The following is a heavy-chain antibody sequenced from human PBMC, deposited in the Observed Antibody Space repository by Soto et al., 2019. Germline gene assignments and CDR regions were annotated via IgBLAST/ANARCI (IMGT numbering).Heavy chain of an antibody. Sequence: SETLSLTCTVSGGSISSDSYYWGWIRQSPEKGLEWIASFYYSGSTYYNPSLKSRVSISVDTSENQFSLKLSSVTAADTAVYYCARQVVDGTVAGTGSFDSWGQGTLVTVSS. CDR3: ARQVVDGTVAGTGSFDS. CDR2: FYYSGST. CDR1: GGSISSDSYY. V-gene: IGHV4-39*01. D-gene: IGHD6-19*01. J-gene: IGHJ4*02.